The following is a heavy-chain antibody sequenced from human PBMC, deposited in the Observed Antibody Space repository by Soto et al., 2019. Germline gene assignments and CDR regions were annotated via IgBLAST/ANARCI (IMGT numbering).Heavy chain of an antibody. V-gene: IGHV1-69*13. CDR1: GGTFSSYA. CDR2: IIPIFGTA. Sequence: SVKVSCKASGGTFSSYAISWVRQAPGQGLEWMGGIIPIFGTANYAQKFQGRVTITADESTSTAYMELSSLRSEDTAVYYCASYQGLDYYGSGRSRFDPWGQGALVTVSS. CDR3: ASYQGLDYYGSGRSRFDP. J-gene: IGHJ5*02. D-gene: IGHD3-10*01.